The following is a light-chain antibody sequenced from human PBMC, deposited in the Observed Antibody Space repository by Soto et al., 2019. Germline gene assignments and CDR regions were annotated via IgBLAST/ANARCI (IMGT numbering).Light chain of an antibody. CDR3: SSYGGSRILME. CDR1: TSDFGTYGL. Sequence: QSALTQPASMSGSPGQSITISCTGTTSDFGTYGLVSWFQHHPGKVPKLIIYEVTKRPSGVSNRFSGSRTGNTASLTISGLQTDDEADYYCSSYGGSRILMEFGGGTKVTVL. J-gene: IGLJ2*01. CDR2: EVT. V-gene: IGLV2-23*02.